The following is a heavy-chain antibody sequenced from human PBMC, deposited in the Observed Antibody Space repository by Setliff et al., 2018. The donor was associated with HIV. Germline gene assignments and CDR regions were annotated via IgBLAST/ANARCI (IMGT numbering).Heavy chain of an antibody. CDR1: GGTFRTYG. CDR2: IVPVLNRS. D-gene: IGHD1-7*01. Sequence: SVKVSCKASGGTFRTYGVSWVRLAPGQGLEWMGGIVPVLNRSDYAQRFHGRVTITADESTNTVYMELRSLTPEDTDIYYCARKAGTTLHYHYYYMDVWGKGTTVTVSS. CDR3: ARKAGTTLHYHYYYMDV. J-gene: IGHJ6*03. V-gene: IGHV1-69*10.